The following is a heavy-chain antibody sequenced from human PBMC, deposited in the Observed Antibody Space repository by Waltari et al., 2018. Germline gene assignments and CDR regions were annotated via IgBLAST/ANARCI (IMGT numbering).Heavy chain of an antibody. V-gene: IGHV1-2*04. CDR2: IDPRRGGT. J-gene: IGHJ4*02. Sequence: QVQLVQSGAEVKKPGASVKVSCKASGYTFTGYFIHWVRQAPGQGLEWMGLIDPRRGGTHFAQKFQGWVTMTRDTSISAVSMELTRLTSDDTAIFYCARGNTAYDYYFDHWGQGTLVTVSS. CDR3: ARGNTAYDYYFDH. D-gene: IGHD5-12*01. CDR1: GYTFTGYF.